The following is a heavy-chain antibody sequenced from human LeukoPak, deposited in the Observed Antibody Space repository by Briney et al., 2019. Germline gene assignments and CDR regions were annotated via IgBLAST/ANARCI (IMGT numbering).Heavy chain of an antibody. Sequence: KGSEIKSFTCTAAYSFTSGRSDYWGRIRGPRRKGLEWIGSIYYRGSPYYNPSLKRRVPISVDPSKTQFSLKLNSVTATDTAVYYCARHYGPWGQGTLVTVSS. CDR1: YSFTSGRSDY. D-gene: IGHD3-10*01. J-gene: IGHJ4*02. V-gene: IGHV4-39*01. CDR2: IYYRGSP. CDR3: ARHYGP.